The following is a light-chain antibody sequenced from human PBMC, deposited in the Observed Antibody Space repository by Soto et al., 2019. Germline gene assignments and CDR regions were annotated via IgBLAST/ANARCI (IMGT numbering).Light chain of an antibody. V-gene: IGKV3-20*01. Sequence: EILLSQSPGTLSLSPGERATLSCRASQSVSNNYLAWYQQKPGQAPRLLIYGASNRATGIPDRFSGSGSGTDFTLTISRLEPEDFAVYYCQQYGSSPPWTFGQGTKVDIK. CDR3: QQYGSSPPWT. J-gene: IGKJ1*01. CDR1: QSVSNNY. CDR2: GAS.